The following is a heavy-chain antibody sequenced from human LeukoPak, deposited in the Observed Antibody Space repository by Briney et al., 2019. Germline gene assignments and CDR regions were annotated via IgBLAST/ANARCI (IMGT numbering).Heavy chain of an antibody. CDR3: AKNLGPFDV. V-gene: IGHV3-23*01. Sequence: SGGSLRLSCAASGFTFNDFAMTWVRQAPGKGLEWVSSIGDAGTYYADSVKGRFTISRDNSKNMLYLQLNRLRAGDTAMYYCAKNLGPFDVRGQGTMVTVSS. CDR2: IGDAGT. D-gene: IGHD3-16*01. J-gene: IGHJ3*01. CDR1: GFTFNDFA.